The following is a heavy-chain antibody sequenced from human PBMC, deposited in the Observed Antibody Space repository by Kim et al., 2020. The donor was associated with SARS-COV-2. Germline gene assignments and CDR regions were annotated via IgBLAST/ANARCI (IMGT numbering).Heavy chain of an antibody. CDR3: ARERVEPPWFDP. J-gene: IGHJ5*02. V-gene: IGHV4-61*01. Sequence: SETLSLTCTVSGGSVSSGSYYWSWIRQPPGKGLEWIGYIYYSGSTNYNPSLKSRVTISVDTSKNQFSLKLSSVTAADTAVYYCARERVEPPWFDPWGQGT. CDR1: GGSVSSGSYY. CDR2: IYYSGST. D-gene: IGHD1-1*01.